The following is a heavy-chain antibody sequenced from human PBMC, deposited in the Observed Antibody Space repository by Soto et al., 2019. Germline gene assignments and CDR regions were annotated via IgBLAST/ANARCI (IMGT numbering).Heavy chain of an antibody. J-gene: IGHJ6*02. CDR2: TYYRSKWYN. V-gene: IGHV6-1*01. Sequence: PSQTLSLTCAISGDSVSSNSAAWNWIRQSPSRGLEWLGRTYYRSKWYNDYAVSVKSRITINPDTSKNQFSLQLNSVTPEDTAVYYCARDHSSWFTERCYYYYGMDFWGQGTTVTVSS. CDR3: ARDHSSWFTERCYYYYGMDF. D-gene: IGHD6-13*01. CDR1: GDSVSSNSAA.